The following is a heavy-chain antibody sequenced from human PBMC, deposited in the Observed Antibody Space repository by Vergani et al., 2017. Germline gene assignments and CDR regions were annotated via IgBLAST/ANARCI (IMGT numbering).Heavy chain of an antibody. V-gene: IGHV1-69*01. CDR2: VVPLFNRP. CDR3: ARGPVVPSAVAWDNNFYYYRDV. D-gene: IGHD2-2*01. Sequence: QVQLVQSGAEVKKPGSSVKVSCKASVGTVSNYVISWVRQAPGQGLEWMGEVVPLFNRPNYAQRFRGRVTITADDWTNTAYLEVNSLTSEDTAVYYWARGPVVPSAVAWDNNFYYYRDVWGEGTMVTVSS. J-gene: IGHJ6*03. CDR1: VGTVSNYV.